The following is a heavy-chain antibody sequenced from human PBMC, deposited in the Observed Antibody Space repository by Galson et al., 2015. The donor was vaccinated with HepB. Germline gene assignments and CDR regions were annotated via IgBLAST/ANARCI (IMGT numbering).Heavy chain of an antibody. Sequence: LSLTCTVSGGSISSYYWSWIRQPPGKGLEWLGYIYYSGSTNYNPSLKSRITISEDTSKNQFSLKLNSVTAADTAVYYCARDSPTVGATGTFAYWGQGTLVTVSS. CDR2: IYYSGST. J-gene: IGHJ4*02. V-gene: IGHV4-59*01. CDR3: ARDSPTVGATGTFAY. CDR1: GGSISSYY. D-gene: IGHD1-26*01.